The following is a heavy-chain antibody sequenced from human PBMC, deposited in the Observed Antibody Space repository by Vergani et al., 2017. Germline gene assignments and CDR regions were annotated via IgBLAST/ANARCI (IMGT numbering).Heavy chain of an antibody. J-gene: IGHJ3*02. CDR1: GFTFSGSA. V-gene: IGHV3-73*01. CDR3: TTTNFWSGTLYAFDI. Sequence: EVQLVESGGGLVQPGGSLKLSCAASGFTFSGSAMHWVRQASGKGLEWVGRIRSKANSYATAYAASVKVRFTISRYDSKNTAYLQMNSLKTEDTAVYYCTTTNFWSGTLYAFDIWGQGTMVTVSS. CDR2: IRSKANSYAT. D-gene: IGHD3-3*01.